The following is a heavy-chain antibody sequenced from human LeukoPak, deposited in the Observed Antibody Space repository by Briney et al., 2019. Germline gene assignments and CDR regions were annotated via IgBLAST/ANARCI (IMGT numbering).Heavy chain of an antibody. CDR2: IWYDGSNK. J-gene: IGHJ4*02. D-gene: IGHD5-12*01. CDR1: GFTFSSYG. V-gene: IGHV3-33*06. Sequence: PGRSLRLSCAASGFTFSSYGMHWVRQAPGKGLEWVAVIWYDGSNKYYADSVKGRFTISRDNSKNTLYLQMNSLRAEDTAVYYCAKDLRSEDIVATNWGQGTLVTVSS. CDR3: AKDLRSEDIVATN.